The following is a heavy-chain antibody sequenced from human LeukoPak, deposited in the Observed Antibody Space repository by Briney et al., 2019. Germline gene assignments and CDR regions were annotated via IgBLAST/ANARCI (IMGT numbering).Heavy chain of an antibody. V-gene: IGHV3-7*01. CDR1: EFTYSSYD. CDR3: ARAGPFYYGSGSSVVYYMDV. CDR2: IKQDGSEK. D-gene: IGHD3-10*01. J-gene: IGHJ6*03. Sequence: GRSLRLSCAASEFTYSSYDTHWVRQAPGKGLEWVANIKQDGSEKYYVDSVKGRFTISRDNAKNSLYLQMNSLRAEDTAVYYCARAGPFYYGSGSSVVYYMDVWGKGTTVTISS.